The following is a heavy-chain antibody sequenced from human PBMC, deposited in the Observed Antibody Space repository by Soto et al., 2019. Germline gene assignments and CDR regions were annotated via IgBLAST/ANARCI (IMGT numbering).Heavy chain of an antibody. CDR3: AKETTYYDYVWGSYRPNYFDY. CDR2: ISGSGGST. J-gene: IGHJ4*02. D-gene: IGHD3-16*02. CDR1: GFTFSSYA. Sequence: VQLLESGGGLVQPGGSLRLSCAASGFTFSSYAMSWVRQAPGKGLEWVSAISGSGGSTYYADSVKGRFTISRDNSKNTLYLQMNSLRAEDTAVYYCAKETTYYDYVWGSYRPNYFDYWGQGTLVTLSS. V-gene: IGHV3-23*01.